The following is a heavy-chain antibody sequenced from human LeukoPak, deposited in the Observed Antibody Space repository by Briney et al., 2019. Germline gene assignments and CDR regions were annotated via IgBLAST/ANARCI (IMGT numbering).Heavy chain of an antibody. D-gene: IGHD6-13*01. CDR1: GFTLSSYA. J-gene: IGHJ6*02. V-gene: IGHV3-23*01. CDR3: AKDSSSWYPYGMDV. CDR2: ISGSDGST. Sequence: GGSLRLSSAASGFTLSSYAMSWVRQAPGQGLEWVSAISGSDGSTYYAAAVKGRFTISRDNSKNPLYLQMNSRSAEDTAVYYWAKDSSSWYPYGMDVWGQGTTVTVS.